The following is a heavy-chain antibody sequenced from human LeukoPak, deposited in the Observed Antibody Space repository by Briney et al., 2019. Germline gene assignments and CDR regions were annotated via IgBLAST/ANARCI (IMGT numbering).Heavy chain of an antibody. V-gene: IGHV4-4*07. CDR1: GGSISGYY. Sequence: SETLSLTCTVSGGSISGYYWSWVRQPAGKGLEWIGRLYTRGRNDYNPSLKGRVTMSLDTSNNQFSLKLSSVTAADTAIYYCVSTLEAGVPLWGRGTLVTVSS. J-gene: IGHJ4*02. CDR3: VSTLEAGVPL. D-gene: IGHD1-1*01. CDR2: LYTRGRN.